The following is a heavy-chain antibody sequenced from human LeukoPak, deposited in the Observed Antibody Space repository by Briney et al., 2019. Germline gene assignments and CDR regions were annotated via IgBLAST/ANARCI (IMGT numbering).Heavy chain of an antibody. J-gene: IGHJ4*02. Sequence: GGSLRLSYAASGFTFSNYSMNWVRQAPGKGLEWVSSISSSSSYIYYADSVKGRFTISRDNTKNSLFLQMNSLRAEDTAVYYCASPLAPGSGYFPDFYYWGQGTLVTVSS. D-gene: IGHD3-22*01. CDR2: ISSSSSYI. CDR3: ASPLAPGSGYFPDFYY. CDR1: GFTFSNYS. V-gene: IGHV3-21*01.